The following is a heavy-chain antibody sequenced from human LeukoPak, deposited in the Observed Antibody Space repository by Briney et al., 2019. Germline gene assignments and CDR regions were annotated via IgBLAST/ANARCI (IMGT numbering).Heavy chain of an antibody. CDR2: IYYSGST. J-gene: IGHJ3*02. CDR1: GGSISSSSYS. CDR3: ARQYTLDAFDI. D-gene: IGHD5-18*01. Sequence: PSETLSLTCTVSGGSISSSSYSWGWIRQPPGKGLEWIGSIYYSGSTYYNPSLKSRVTISVDTSKNQFSLKLSSVTAADTAVYYCARQYTLDAFDIWGQGTMVTVSS. V-gene: IGHV4-39*01.